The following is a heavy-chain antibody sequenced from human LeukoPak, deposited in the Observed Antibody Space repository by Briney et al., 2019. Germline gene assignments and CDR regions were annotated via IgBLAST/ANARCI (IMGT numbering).Heavy chain of an antibody. CDR3: ARDEVGFQI. Sequence: PSETLSLTCTVSGGSHSSDYWSWIRQPPGKGLEWIGYIYYSGSTNYNPSLKSRVTISVDTSKNQLSLKLSSVTAADTAVYYCARDEVGFQIWGQGTMVTVSS. J-gene: IGHJ3*02. D-gene: IGHD1-26*01. CDR1: GGSHSSDY. V-gene: IGHV4-59*01. CDR2: IYYSGST.